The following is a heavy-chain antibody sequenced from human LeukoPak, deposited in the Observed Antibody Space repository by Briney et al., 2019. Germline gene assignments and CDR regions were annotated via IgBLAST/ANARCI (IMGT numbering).Heavy chain of an antibody. CDR2: IYHSGST. CDR3: ARDYPTIFGGEGAFDI. J-gene: IGHJ3*02. V-gene: IGHV4-30-2*01. D-gene: IGHD3-3*01. CDR1: GGSISSGGYY. Sequence: PSQTLSLTCTVSGGSISSGGYYWSWIRQPPGKGLEWIGYIYHSGSTYYNPSLKSRVTISVDRSKNQFSLKLSSVTAADTAVYYCARDYPTIFGGEGAFDIWGQGTMVTVSS.